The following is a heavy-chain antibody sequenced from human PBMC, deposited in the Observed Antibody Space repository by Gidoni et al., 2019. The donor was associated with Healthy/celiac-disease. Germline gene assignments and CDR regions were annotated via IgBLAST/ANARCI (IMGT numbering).Heavy chain of an antibody. Sequence: QVQLVQSGAEVKKPGASVKVSCKASGGTCSSYAISWVRRAPGSGLEWMGGIIPIFGTATYAQKFQGRVTITADESTSTAYLELSSLRSEDTAVYYCARGSSMGRDDAFDIWGQGTMVTVSS. CDR3: ARGSSMGRDDAFDI. J-gene: IGHJ3*02. D-gene: IGHD3-10*01. V-gene: IGHV1-69*01. CDR1: GGTCSSYA. CDR2: IIPIFGTA.